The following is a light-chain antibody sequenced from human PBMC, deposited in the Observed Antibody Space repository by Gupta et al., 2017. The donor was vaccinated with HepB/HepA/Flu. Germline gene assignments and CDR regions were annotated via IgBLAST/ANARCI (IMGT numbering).Light chain of an antibody. V-gene: IGKV3-20*01. CDR2: AVS. Sequence: IVLTQSPGTLSLSPGERATLTCRARHNDVSPLLAWYQQKPGQAPRLLIDAVSRRATGVPDRFSGSGSGAEFTLIISRLEPEDCAVYYCQQYGTSPLAFGGGTKVEIK. J-gene: IGKJ4*01. CDR3: QQYGTSPLA. CDR1: HNDVSPL.